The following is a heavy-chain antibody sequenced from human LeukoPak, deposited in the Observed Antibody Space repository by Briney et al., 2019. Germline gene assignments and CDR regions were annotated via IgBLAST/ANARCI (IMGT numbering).Heavy chain of an antibody. V-gene: IGHV4-4*02. J-gene: IGHJ5*02. CDR2: IFHSGST. Sequence: SETLSLTCGVSGGSLSSNYWWSWVRQPPGKGLEWIGEIFHSGSTKYNPSLKSRVTISMDKSKNQFSLNLSSVTAADTAVYYCARGLNYYGSGSSWFDPWGQGTLVTVSS. D-gene: IGHD3-10*01. CDR3: ARGLNYYGSGSSWFDP. CDR1: GGSLSSNYW.